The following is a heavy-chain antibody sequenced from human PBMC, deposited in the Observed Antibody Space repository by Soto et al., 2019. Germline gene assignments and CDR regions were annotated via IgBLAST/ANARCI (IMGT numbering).Heavy chain of an antibody. CDR1: GGSISRSAYH. D-gene: IGHD3-9*01. V-gene: IGHV4-39*01. Sequence: QLQLQESGPGLVKPSETLSLTCTVSGGSISRSAYHWGWIRQPPGKGLEWIGNMYYSENTYYNPSLQSRVTISVVTSENQLSLKVTSVTAADTAVYYCARLRRDGQTGHAFDIWGQGTRVTVSS. J-gene: IGHJ3*02. CDR3: ARLRRDGQTGHAFDI. CDR2: MYYSENT.